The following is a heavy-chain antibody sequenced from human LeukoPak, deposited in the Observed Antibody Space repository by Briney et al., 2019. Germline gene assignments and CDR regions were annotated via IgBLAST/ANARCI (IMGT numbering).Heavy chain of an antibody. CDR1: GFTFSSYG. D-gene: IGHD6-13*01. V-gene: IGHV3-23*01. Sequence: GGSLRLSCAASGFTFSSYGMSWVRQAPGKGLEWVSGISVSVDSTYYADSVKGRFTISRDNSKNTVYLQMNSLRAEDTAVYYCARGSKTAGTIYSFDYWGQGTLVTVST. CDR3: ARGSKTAGTIYSFDY. J-gene: IGHJ4*02. CDR2: ISVSVDST.